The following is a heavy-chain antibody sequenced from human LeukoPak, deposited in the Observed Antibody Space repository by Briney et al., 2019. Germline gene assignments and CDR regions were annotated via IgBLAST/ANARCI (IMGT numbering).Heavy chain of an antibody. CDR2: IYNSGST. CDR3: ARHEAAALSSLDY. V-gene: IGHV4-59*08. Sequence: SETLSLTRAVSGGSISGSYWSWIRQPPGKGLEWIGYIYNSGSTNYNPSLKSRVAISVDTSKNQFSLKLSSVTAADTAVYYCARHEAAALSSLDYWGQGTLVTVSS. J-gene: IGHJ4*02. CDR1: GGSISGSY. D-gene: IGHD6-13*01.